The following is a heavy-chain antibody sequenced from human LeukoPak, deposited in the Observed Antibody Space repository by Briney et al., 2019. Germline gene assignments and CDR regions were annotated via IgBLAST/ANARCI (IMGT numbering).Heavy chain of an antibody. J-gene: IGHJ6*02. CDR1: GFTSSRHW. V-gene: IGHV3-7*05. CDR3: ARDWRSGLDV. CDR2: INQDGSMK. Sequence: PGGSPRLSCAASGFTSSRHWMTWGRQAPGKGLEGVANINQDGSMKNYVDYVKGRFTISRDNAENSLYLQMNSLRAEDTAVYYCARDWRSGLDVWGREPRSPSP. D-gene: IGHD3-3*01.